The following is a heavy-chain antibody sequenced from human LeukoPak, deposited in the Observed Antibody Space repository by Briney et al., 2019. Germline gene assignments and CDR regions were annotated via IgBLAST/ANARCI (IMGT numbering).Heavy chain of an antibody. D-gene: IGHD2-2*01. J-gene: IGHJ6*03. CDR3: ARGTYYCSSTSCYHYYYMDV. V-gene: IGHV1-46*01. Sequence: ASLKVSCKASLYTPTSDFMQCVRQTPGQGLECMGIINPIGGSTSYAQKFQGRVTITREMSTSTVYIELRSLRSEDTAVYYCARGTYYCSSTSCYHYYYMDVCGKGTTVTVSS. CDR2: INPIGGST. CDR1: LYTPTSDF.